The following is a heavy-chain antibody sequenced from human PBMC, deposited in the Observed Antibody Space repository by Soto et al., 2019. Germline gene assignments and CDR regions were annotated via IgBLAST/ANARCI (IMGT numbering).Heavy chain of an antibody. CDR1: GGTFSSYA. J-gene: IGHJ4*02. CDR2: IIPIFGTA. V-gene: IGHV1-69*12. D-gene: IGHD6-19*01. CDR3: ARDSSGQGLGVDY. Sequence: QVQLVQSGDEVMKAGSSVKVSCKASGGTFSSYAISWVRQAPGQGLAGMGGIIPIFGTANYAQKFQGRVTITADESTSTAYMELSSLRSEDTAVYYCARDSSGQGLGVDYWGQGTLVTVSS.